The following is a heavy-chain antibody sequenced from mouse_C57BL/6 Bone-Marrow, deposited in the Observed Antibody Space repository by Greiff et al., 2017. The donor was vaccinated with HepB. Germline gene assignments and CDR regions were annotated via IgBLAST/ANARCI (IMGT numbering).Heavy chain of an antibody. CDR3: TTDYGRDYAMDY. D-gene: IGHD1-1*01. V-gene: IGHV14-4*01. J-gene: IGHJ4*01. CDR1: GFNIKDDY. Sequence: EVQLQESWAELVRPGASVKLSCTASGFNIKDDYMHWVKQRPEQGLEWIGWIDPENGDTEYASKFQGKATITADTSSNTAYLQLSSLTSEDTAVYYCTTDYGRDYAMDYWGQGTSVTVSS. CDR2: IDPENGDT.